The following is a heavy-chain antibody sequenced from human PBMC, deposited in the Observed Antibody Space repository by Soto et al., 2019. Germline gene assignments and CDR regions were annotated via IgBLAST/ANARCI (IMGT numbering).Heavy chain of an antibody. D-gene: IGHD6-13*01. Sequence: EVQLVESGGGLVQPGKSLRLSCAASGFTFDDYAMHWVRQPPGKGLEWVSGITWNSGIIGYADSVKGRFTISRDNAKNSLYLQMNSLRPEDTALYYCATDQGYSTSYYGYVDLWGRGTLVTVSS. CDR1: GFTFDDYA. CDR2: ITWNSGII. V-gene: IGHV3-9*01. CDR3: ATDQGYSTSYYGYVDL. J-gene: IGHJ2*01.